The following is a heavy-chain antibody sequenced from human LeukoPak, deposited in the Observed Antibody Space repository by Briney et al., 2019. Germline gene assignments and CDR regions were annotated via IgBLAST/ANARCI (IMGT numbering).Heavy chain of an antibody. V-gene: IGHV4-39*01. Sequence: SETLSLTCTVSGGSISSSSYYWGWIRQPPGKGLEWIGRIYYSGSTYYNPSLKSRVTISVDTSKNQFSLKLSSVTAADTAVYYCAGRFGNYGDDAFDIWGQGTMVTVSS. CDR2: IYYSGST. J-gene: IGHJ3*02. CDR1: GGSISSSSYY. CDR3: AGRFGNYGDDAFDI. D-gene: IGHD1-7*01.